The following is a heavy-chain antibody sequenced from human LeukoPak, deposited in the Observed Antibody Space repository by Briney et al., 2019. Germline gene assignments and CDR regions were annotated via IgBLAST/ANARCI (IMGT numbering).Heavy chain of an antibody. CDR1: GGSISSYY. J-gene: IGHJ2*01. Sequence: SETLSLTCTVSGGSISSYYWSWIRQPAGKGLEWIGRIYTSGSTNYNPSLKSRVTMSVDTSKNQFSLKLSSVTAADTAVYYCARDPYYYDGSGYWYFDLWGRGTLVTVSS. D-gene: IGHD3-22*01. CDR3: ARDPYYYDGSGYWYFDL. V-gene: IGHV4-4*07. CDR2: IYTSGST.